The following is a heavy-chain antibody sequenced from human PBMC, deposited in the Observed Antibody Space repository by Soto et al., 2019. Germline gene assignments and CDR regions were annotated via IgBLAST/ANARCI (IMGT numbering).Heavy chain of an antibody. CDR2: INHSGST. CDR1: GGSFSGYY. D-gene: IGHD3-10*01. V-gene: IGHV4-34*01. Sequence: QVQLQQWGAGLLKPSETLSLTCAVYGGSFSGYYWNWIRQPPGKGLEWIGEINHSGSTNYNPSLKSRVTISVDTSKNQCSLRLSSVTAADTAVYYCARGYGRTFDYWGQGTLVTVSS. J-gene: IGHJ4*02. CDR3: ARGYGRTFDY.